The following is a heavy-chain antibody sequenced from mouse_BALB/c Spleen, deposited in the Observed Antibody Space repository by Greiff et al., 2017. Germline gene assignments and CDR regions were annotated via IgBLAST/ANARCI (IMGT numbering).Heavy chain of an antibody. CDR2: ISYSGST. CDR3: ARLGGTGTWGFAY. CDR1: GDSITSGY. Sequence: EVQRVESGPSLVKPSQTLSLTCSVTGDSITSGYWNWIRKFPGNKLEYMGYISYSGSTYYNPSLKSRISITRDTSKNQYYLQLNSVTTEDTATYYCARLGGTGTWGFAYWGQGTLVTVSA. V-gene: IGHV3-8*02. D-gene: IGHD4-1*01. J-gene: IGHJ3*01.